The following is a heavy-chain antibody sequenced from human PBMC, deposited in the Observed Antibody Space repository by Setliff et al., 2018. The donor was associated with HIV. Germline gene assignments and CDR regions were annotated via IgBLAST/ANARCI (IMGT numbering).Heavy chain of an antibody. D-gene: IGHD1-26*01. CDR1: GGSISSYY. J-gene: IGHJ6*02. CDR2: IYTSGST. Sequence: SETLSLTCTVSGGSISSYYWSWIRQPPGKGLEWIGYIYTSGSTNYNPSLKSRVTISLDTSKNQFSLKLTSVTAADTAVYYCARSKISGSNHETYGFDVWGQGTTVTVSS. CDR3: ARSKISGSNHETYGFDV. V-gene: IGHV4-4*09.